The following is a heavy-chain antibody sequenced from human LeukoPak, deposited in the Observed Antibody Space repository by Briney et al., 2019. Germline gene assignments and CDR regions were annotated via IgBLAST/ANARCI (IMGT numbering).Heavy chain of an antibody. Sequence: GGSLRLSCLTSGFTFSTNAMSWVRQAPGKGLEWISAISGSGGSTYYADSVKGRFTISRDNSKNTLYLQMNSLRAEDTAVYYCAVYDSSGQGAFGYWGQGTLVTVSS. D-gene: IGHD3-22*01. CDR2: ISGSGGST. CDR3: AVYDSSGQGAFGY. CDR1: GFTFSTNA. J-gene: IGHJ4*02. V-gene: IGHV3-23*01.